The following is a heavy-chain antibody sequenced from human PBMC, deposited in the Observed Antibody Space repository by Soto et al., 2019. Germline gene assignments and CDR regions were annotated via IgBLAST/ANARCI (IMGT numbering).Heavy chain of an antibody. J-gene: IGHJ4*02. V-gene: IGHV4-34*01. CDR1: GGSFSGYY. CDR2: INHSGST. Sequence: QVQLQQWGAGLLKPSETLSLTCAVYGGSFSGYYWSWIRQPPGKGLEWIGEINHSGSTNYNPSLKSRVTISVATSKNQFSLKLSSVTAADTAVYYCARAAPRYCSGGSCSSGRDYWGQGTLVTVSS. D-gene: IGHD2-15*01. CDR3: ARAAPRYCSGGSCSSGRDY.